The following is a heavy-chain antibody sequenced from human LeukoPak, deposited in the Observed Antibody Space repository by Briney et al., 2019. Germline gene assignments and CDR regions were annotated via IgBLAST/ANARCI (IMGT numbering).Heavy chain of an antibody. Sequence: PGGSLRLSCAASGFTFSSYALHWVRQAPGKGLEWVAVISNDGRDKHNADSVKGRFTISRDNSKNTVYLQMNSLRVEDTGVYYCARDRNIAAADYYMDVWGKGTTVTVSS. J-gene: IGHJ6*03. CDR1: GFTFSSYA. V-gene: IGHV3-30*04. CDR2: ISNDGRDK. D-gene: IGHD6-13*01. CDR3: ARDRNIAAADYYMDV.